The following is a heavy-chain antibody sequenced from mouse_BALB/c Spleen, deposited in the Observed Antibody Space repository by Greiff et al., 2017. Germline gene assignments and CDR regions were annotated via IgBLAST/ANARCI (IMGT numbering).Heavy chain of an antibody. CDR2: IDPENGDT. CDR3: NAIHYYGYRFDY. V-gene: IGHV14-4*02. CDR1: GFNIKDYY. Sequence: EVKLVESGAELVRSGASVKLSCTASGFNIKDYYMPWVKQRPEQGLEWIGWIDPENGDTEYAPKFQGKATMTADTSSNTAYLQLSSLTSEDTAVYYCNAIHYYGYRFDYWGQGTTLTVSS. J-gene: IGHJ2*01. D-gene: IGHD1-2*01.